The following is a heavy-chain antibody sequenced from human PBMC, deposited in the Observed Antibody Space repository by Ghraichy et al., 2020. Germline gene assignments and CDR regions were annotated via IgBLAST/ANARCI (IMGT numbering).Heavy chain of an antibody. Sequence: GGSLRLSCAASGFTFSSYSMNWVRQAPGKGLEWVSYISSSSSTIYYADSVKGRFTISRDNAKNSLYLQMNSLRAEDTAVYYCARTSDSYYYYYMDVWGKGTTVTVSS. J-gene: IGHJ6*03. CDR3: ARTSDSYYYYYMDV. CDR1: GFTFSSYS. CDR2: ISSSSSTI. D-gene: IGHD3-22*01. V-gene: IGHV3-48*04.